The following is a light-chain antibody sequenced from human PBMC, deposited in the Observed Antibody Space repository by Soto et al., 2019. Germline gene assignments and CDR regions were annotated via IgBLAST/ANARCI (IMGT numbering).Light chain of an antibody. CDR3: SSYTSRSTLV. V-gene: IGLV2-14*01. Sequence: QSALTRPASVSGCPGQSITISCTGTSRDGGGYNYVCWYQQHPGKATNIITYEVTNRPSGVSHRFSGSKSGNTASLTISGLQAEDEADYYCSSYTSRSTLVFATGTKVTVL. CDR2: EVT. CDR1: SRDGGGYNY. J-gene: IGLJ1*01.